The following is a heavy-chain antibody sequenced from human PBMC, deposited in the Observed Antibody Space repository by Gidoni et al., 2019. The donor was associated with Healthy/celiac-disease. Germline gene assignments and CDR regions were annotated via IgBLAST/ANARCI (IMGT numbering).Heavy chain of an antibody. CDR1: AFTFSSYA. CDR2: ISGSGGST. V-gene: IGHV3-23*04. CDR3: AKALRILRWDLFDY. Sequence: EVQLVESGGGLVQPGGSLRLSCAASAFTFSSYAMSWVRQAPGKGRGWVSAISGSGGSTYYADSVKGRFTISRDNSKNTLYLQMNSLRAEDTDVYYCAKALRILRWDLFDYWGQGTLVTVSS. J-gene: IGHJ4*02. D-gene: IGHD4-17*01.